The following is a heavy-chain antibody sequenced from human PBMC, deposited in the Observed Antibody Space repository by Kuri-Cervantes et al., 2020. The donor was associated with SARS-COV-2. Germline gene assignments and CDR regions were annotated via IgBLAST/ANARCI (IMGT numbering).Heavy chain of an antibody. V-gene: IGHV1-2*04. CDR2: INPNSGGT. D-gene: IGHD6-19*01. CDR3: ATGRGYISGWPNNPFDY. CDR1: GYTFTGFY. Sequence: ASVKVSCKAAGYTFTGFYMHWVRQAPGQGLEWMGWINPNSGGTNYAQKFLGWVTMTRDTFISTAYMELSRLTSDDTAVYYCATGRGYISGWPNNPFDYWGQGTLVTVSS. J-gene: IGHJ4*02.